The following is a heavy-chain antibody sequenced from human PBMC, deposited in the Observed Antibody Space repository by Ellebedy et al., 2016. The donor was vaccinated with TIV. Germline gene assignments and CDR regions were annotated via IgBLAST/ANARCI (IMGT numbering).Heavy chain of an antibody. J-gene: IGHJ6*03. D-gene: IGHD1-26*01. CDR3: ARGASGTYYYYYMNV. CDR2: IGSRTNII. CDR1: GFTFRTYNTYS. Sequence: GESLKISCAASGFTFRTYNTYSMNWVRQAPGKGLEWVSYIGSRTNIIYYADSVKGRFTISRDNAKNSLYLQMNSLRDEDTAVYYCARGASGTYYYYYMNVWGKGTTVTVSS. V-gene: IGHV3-48*02.